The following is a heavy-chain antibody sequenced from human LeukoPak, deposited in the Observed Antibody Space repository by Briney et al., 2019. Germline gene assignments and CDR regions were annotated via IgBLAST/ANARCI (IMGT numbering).Heavy chain of an antibody. CDR2: IYSGGAT. D-gene: IGHD3-10*01. V-gene: IGHV3-53*01. CDR1: GFTVISNR. J-gene: IGHJ3*02. Sequence: GGSLRLAWAAAGFTVISNRMRWVRQRAGRGREWLSSIYSGGATYYADSVKGRFTISRDNSKNPLYLQMNSLRAEDTAVYYCAKDDGGMVGGGSGAFDIWGQGTMVTVSS. CDR3: AKDDGGMVGGGSGAFDI.